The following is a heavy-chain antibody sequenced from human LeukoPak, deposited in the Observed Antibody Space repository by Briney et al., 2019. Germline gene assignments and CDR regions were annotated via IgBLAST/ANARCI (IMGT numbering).Heavy chain of an antibody. CDR1: GYSFTNYW. V-gene: IGHV5-51*01. Sequence: GESLKVSCKSSGYSFTNYWIGWVRQMPGKGLEWMGIIYPTDSDTRYSPSFQGQVTISADKSITTAYLQWSSLKASDTAMYYCARRGLITAAGSEFDYWGQGTLVTVSS. D-gene: IGHD6-13*01. J-gene: IGHJ4*02. CDR2: IYPTDSDT. CDR3: ARRGLITAAGSEFDY.